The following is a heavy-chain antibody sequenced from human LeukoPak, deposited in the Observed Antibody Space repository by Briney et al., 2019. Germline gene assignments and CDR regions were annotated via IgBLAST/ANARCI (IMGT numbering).Heavy chain of an antibody. Sequence: SETLSLTCTVSGGSISSHYWSWIRQHPGKGLEWIGYIYYSGGTYYNPSLKSRVTISVDTSKNQFSLKLSSVTAADTAVYYCARAPKGDSSGGSIDYWGQGTLVTVSS. V-gene: IGHV4-59*06. D-gene: IGHD3-22*01. CDR1: GGSISSHY. CDR3: ARAPKGDSSGGSIDY. CDR2: IYYSGGT. J-gene: IGHJ4*02.